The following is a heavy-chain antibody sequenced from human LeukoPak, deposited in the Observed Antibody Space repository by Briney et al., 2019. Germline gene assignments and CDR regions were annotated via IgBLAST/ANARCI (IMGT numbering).Heavy chain of an antibody. D-gene: IGHD3-9*01. CDR3: AKVGTYYDILTGYSEYYFDY. CDR2: ISSSSSYI. J-gene: IGHJ4*02. Sequence: PGGSLRLSCAASGFTFSSYSMNWVRQAPGKGLEWVSSISSSSSYIYYADSVKGRFTISKDNAKNSLYLQMNSLRAEDTAVYYCAKVGTYYDILTGYSEYYFDYWGQGTLVTVSS. CDR1: GFTFSSYS. V-gene: IGHV3-21*01.